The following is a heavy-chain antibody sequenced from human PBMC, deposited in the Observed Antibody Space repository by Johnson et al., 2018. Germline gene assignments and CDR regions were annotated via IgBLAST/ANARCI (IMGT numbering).Heavy chain of an antibody. V-gene: IGHV3-9*01. D-gene: IGHD2-2*01. CDR2: ISWNSGSI. CDR1: GFTFGDYA. CDR3: AKERVVPAAIDEDYYYYYYGMDV. J-gene: IGHJ6*02. Sequence: VQLVESGGGLVQPGRSVRLSCSASGFTFGDYAMHWVRQSPGKGLEWVSGISWNSGSIGYADSVKGRFTISRDNSKTTLYLQMNSLRAEDTAVYYCAKERVVPAAIDEDYYYYYYGMDVWGQGTTVTVSS.